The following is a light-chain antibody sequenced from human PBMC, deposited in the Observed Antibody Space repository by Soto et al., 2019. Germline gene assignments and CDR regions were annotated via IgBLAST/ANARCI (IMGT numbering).Light chain of an antibody. V-gene: IGLV1-40*01. CDR3: QSYDSSLREVV. J-gene: IGLJ2*01. Sequence: QSVLTQPPSVSGAPGQRVTISCTGSSSNIGAGYDVHWYQQLPGTAPKLLICGNSNRPSGVPDRFSGSKSGTSASLAITGLQAEDEADYYCQSYDSSLREVVFGGGTKLTVL. CDR1: SSNIGAGYD. CDR2: GNS.